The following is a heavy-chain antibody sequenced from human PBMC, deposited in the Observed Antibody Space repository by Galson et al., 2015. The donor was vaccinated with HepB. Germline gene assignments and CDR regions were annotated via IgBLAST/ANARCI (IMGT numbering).Heavy chain of an antibody. D-gene: IGHD3-3*01. CDR3: ASKPYDFWSGYSPPYYFDY. Sequence: SVKVSCKASGYTFTGYYMHWVRQAPGQGLEWMGWINPNSGGTNYAQKFQGRVTMTRDTSISTAYMELSRLRSDDTAVYYCASKPYDFWSGYSPPYYFDYWGQGTLVTVSS. CDR1: GYTFTGYY. J-gene: IGHJ4*02. CDR2: INPNSGGT. V-gene: IGHV1-2*02.